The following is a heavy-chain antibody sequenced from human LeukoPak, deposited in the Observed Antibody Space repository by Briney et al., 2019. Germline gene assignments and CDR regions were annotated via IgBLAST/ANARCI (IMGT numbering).Heavy chain of an antibody. Sequence: GGSLRLSCVVSGFTFSSHAMSWVRQAPGGGMGWVSTITGGVDGAFYADSVKGRFAISRDNSKNTFYLQMDSLRAEDTAVYQCAKDGHIQNCYHHMDVWGEGTTVTVSS. CDR2: ITGGVDGA. D-gene: IGHD2-21*01. J-gene: IGHJ6*03. V-gene: IGHV3-23*01. CDR1: GFTFSSHA. CDR3: AKDGHIQNCYHHMDV.